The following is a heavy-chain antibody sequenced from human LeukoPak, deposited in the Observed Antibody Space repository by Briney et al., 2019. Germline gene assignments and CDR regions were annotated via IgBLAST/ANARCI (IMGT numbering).Heavy chain of an antibody. Sequence: GGSLRLSCAASGFPFSDHYMDWVRQAPGKGLEWVARIRSRAQSYTTNYAASVEGRFTISRDDLQNLLYLQMNSLKIEDSAVYQCVRGQSRLGDSFDIWGQGTLVTVSS. CDR3: VRGQSRLGDSFDI. CDR1: GFPFSDHY. D-gene: IGHD3-9*01. J-gene: IGHJ3*02. CDR2: IRSRAQSYTT. V-gene: IGHV3-72*01.